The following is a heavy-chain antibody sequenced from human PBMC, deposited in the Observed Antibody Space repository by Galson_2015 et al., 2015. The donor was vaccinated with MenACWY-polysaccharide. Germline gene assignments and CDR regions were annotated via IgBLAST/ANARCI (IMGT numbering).Heavy chain of an antibody. D-gene: IGHD6-13*01. V-gene: IGHV3-33*01. CDR2: IQYDGSKI. J-gene: IGHJ3*02. CDR1: GSRFSNSG. Sequence: SLRLSCAASGSRFSNSGMHWVRQAPGKGLEWVAVIQYDGSKIVYADSVKGRFTISRDNSKNTLFLEMSSPGAEDTAVYYCAREGSRIVFHAFDTWGQGTMVTVSS. CDR3: AREGSRIVFHAFDT.